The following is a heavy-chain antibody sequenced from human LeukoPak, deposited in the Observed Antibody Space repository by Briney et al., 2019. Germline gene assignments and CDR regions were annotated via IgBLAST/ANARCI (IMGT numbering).Heavy chain of an antibody. Sequence: PGGSLRLSCAASGFTFSNYYMSWIRQAPGKGLEWVAVISYDGSNKYYADSVKGRFTISRDNSKNTLYLQMNSLRAEDTAVYYCAKFWSSGRQAFDIWGQGTMVTVSS. CDR3: AKFWSSGRQAFDI. V-gene: IGHV3-30*18. J-gene: IGHJ3*02. D-gene: IGHD3-22*01. CDR1: GFTFSNYY. CDR2: ISYDGSNK.